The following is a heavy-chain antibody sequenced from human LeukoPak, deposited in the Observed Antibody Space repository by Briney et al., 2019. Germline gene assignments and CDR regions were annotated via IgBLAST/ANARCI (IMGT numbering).Heavy chain of an antibody. CDR2: ISSSSSYI. CDR3: ARAETGLRVYAHFDY. J-gene: IGHJ4*02. D-gene: IGHD2-8*01. CDR1: GFTFSSYS. Sequence: GGSLRLSCAASGFTFSSYSMNWVRQAPGKGLEWVSSISSSSSYIYYADSVKGRFTISRDNAKNSLYLQMNSLRAEDTAVYYCARAETGLRVYAHFDYWGQGTLVTVSS. V-gene: IGHV3-21*01.